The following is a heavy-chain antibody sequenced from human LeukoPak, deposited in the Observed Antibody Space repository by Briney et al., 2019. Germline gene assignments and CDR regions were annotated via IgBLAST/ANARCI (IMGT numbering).Heavy chain of an antibody. J-gene: IGHJ4*02. D-gene: IGHD1-7*01. CDR1: GFTFSSYE. CDR2: ISSSGSTI. V-gene: IGHV3-48*03. CDR3: ARDRRDITGTTSFDY. Sequence: PGGSLRLSCAASGFTFSSYEMNWVRQAPGKGLEWVSYISSSGSTIYYADSVKGRFTISRDNAKNSLYLQMSSLRAEDTAVYYCARDRRDITGTTSFDYWGQGTLVTVSS.